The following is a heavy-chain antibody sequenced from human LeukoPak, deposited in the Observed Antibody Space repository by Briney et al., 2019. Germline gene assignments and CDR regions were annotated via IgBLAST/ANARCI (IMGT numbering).Heavy chain of an antibody. V-gene: IGHV4-34*01. CDR3: ARHAIRYFDWLPAGFDP. CDR2: INHSGST. Sequence: SETLSLTCAVYGGSFSGYYWSWIRQPPGKGLEWIGEINHSGSTNYNPSLKSRVTISVDTSKNQFSLRLSSVTAADTAVYYCARHAIRYFDWLPAGFDPWGQGTLVTVSS. CDR1: GGSFSGYY. J-gene: IGHJ5*02. D-gene: IGHD3-9*01.